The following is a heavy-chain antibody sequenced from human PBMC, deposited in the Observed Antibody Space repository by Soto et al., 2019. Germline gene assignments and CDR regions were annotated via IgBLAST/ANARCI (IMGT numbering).Heavy chain of an antibody. Sequence: SETLSLTCAVSGGSISSGGYSWSWIRQPPGKGLEWIGSIYYSGSTYYNPSLKSRVTISVDTSKNQFSLKLSSVTAADTAVYYCARPSGSYLYYFDYWGQGTLVTVSS. CDR2: IYYSGST. CDR1: GGSISSGGYS. CDR3: ARPSGSYLYYFDY. J-gene: IGHJ4*02. V-gene: IGHV4-30-2*03. D-gene: IGHD1-26*01.